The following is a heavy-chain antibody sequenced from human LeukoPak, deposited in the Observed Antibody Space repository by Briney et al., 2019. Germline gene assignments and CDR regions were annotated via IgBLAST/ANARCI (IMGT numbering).Heavy chain of an antibody. CDR1: GFTFSSYW. Sequence: GGSLRLSCAASGFTFSSYWMSWVRQAPGKGLEWVANIKQDGSEKYYVDSVKGQFTISRDNAKNSPYLQMNSLRAEDTAVYYCARDRGYGGNRPETFDIWGQGTMVTVSS. V-gene: IGHV3-7*03. J-gene: IGHJ3*02. CDR2: IKQDGSEK. D-gene: IGHD4-23*01. CDR3: ARDRGYGGNRPETFDI.